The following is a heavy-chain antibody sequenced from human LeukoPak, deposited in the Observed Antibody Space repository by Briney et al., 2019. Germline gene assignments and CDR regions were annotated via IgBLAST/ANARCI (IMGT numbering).Heavy chain of an antibody. V-gene: IGHV3-72*01. Sequence: GESLRLSCAAPGFSFSDNYMDWVRQAPGQGLEWVGRIRNKANSYTTDYAASVRGRFTISRDDSKNSLYLEMNSLKTEDTAVYYCTREYYCLLDYWGQGTLVTVSS. D-gene: IGHD3-10*01. CDR2: IRNKANSYTT. J-gene: IGHJ4*02. CDR1: GFSFSDNY. CDR3: TREYYCLLDY.